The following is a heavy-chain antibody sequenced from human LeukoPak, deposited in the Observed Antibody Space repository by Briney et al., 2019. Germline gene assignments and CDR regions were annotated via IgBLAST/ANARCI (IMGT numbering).Heavy chain of an antibody. Sequence: TGGSLRLSCAASEFTVSSNYMSWVRQAPGKGLEWVSVIYSGGSTYYADSVKGRFTISRDNSKNTQYLQMNSLRAEDTAVYYCARDLGYSSGWSEDYWGQGTLVTVSS. CDR3: ARDLGYSSGWSEDY. D-gene: IGHD6-19*01. V-gene: IGHV3-66*01. CDR1: EFTVSSNY. J-gene: IGHJ4*02. CDR2: IYSGGST.